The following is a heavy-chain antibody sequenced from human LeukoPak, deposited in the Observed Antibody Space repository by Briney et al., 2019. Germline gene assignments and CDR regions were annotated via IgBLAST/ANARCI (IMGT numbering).Heavy chain of an antibody. Sequence: GGSLRLSCAASGFTFSSYSMNWVRQAPGKGLEWVSYISSSSSTIYYADSMKGRFTISRDNAKNSLYLQMNSLRAEDTAVYYCARDSDIVVVPAAAFDYWGQGTLVTVSS. CDR3: ARDSDIVVVPAAAFDY. CDR1: GFTFSSYS. CDR2: ISSSSSTI. J-gene: IGHJ4*02. V-gene: IGHV3-48*01. D-gene: IGHD2-2*01.